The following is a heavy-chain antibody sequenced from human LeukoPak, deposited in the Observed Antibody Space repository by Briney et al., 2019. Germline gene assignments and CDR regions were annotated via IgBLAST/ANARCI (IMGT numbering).Heavy chain of an antibody. CDR3: ARRIGYSGGHSAVYYFDY. CDR2: INSGGDDT. CDR1: GFTFSTYW. Sequence: QPGGSLRLSCAASGFTFSTYWMHWVRQAPGKGLVWVSLINSGGDDTRYADSVKGRFTISRDNAKNTLYLQMNSLRAEDTAVYYCARRIGYSGGHSAVYYFDYWGQGTLVTVSS. J-gene: IGHJ4*02. V-gene: IGHV3-74*01. D-gene: IGHD6-19*01.